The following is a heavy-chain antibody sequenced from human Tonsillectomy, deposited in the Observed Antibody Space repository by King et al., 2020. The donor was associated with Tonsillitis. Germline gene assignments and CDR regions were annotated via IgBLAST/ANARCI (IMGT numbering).Heavy chain of an antibody. D-gene: IGHD6-13*01. CDR3: ARGGNSSWYDPKFFQL. J-gene: IGHJ1*01. Sequence: VQLQQWGAGLLKPSETLSLTCAVYGGSLSGYYWSWIRQPPGKGLEWIGEINHSGSTNYNPSLKSRVTVSVDTFKSQFSLKLRSVTAADTAVYYCARGGNSSWYDPKFFQLWGQGTLITVSS. CDR1: GGSLSGYY. V-gene: IGHV4-34*01. CDR2: INHSGST.